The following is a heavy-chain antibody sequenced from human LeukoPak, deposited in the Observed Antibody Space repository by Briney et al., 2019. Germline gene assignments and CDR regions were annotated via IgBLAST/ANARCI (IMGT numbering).Heavy chain of an antibody. CDR3: AKDNYYYYGSGSYYNGGALDY. Sequence: PGGSLRLSCAASGFIFSSYGMHWVRQAPGKGLGWVAFIWYDGNDKYYTDSVKGRFTISRDNSKNTLYLQMNSLRAEDTAVYYCAKDNYYYYGSGSYYNGGALDYWGQGTLVTVSS. CDR2: IWYDGNDK. V-gene: IGHV3-30*02. D-gene: IGHD3-10*01. CDR1: GFIFSSYG. J-gene: IGHJ4*02.